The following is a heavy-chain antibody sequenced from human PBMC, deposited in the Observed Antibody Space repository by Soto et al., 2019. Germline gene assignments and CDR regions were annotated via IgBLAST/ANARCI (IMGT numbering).Heavy chain of an antibody. D-gene: IGHD3-3*01. CDR1: GGSFSGYY. V-gene: IGHV4-34*01. CDR3: ARVMVLRFLEWLSKDPDAFDI. Sequence: SETLSLTCAVYGGSFSGYYWSWIRQPPGKGLEWIGEINHSGSTNYNPSLKSRVTISVDTSKNQFSLKLSSVTAADTAVYYCARVMVLRFLEWLSKDPDAFDIWGQGTMVTAS. CDR2: INHSGST. J-gene: IGHJ3*02.